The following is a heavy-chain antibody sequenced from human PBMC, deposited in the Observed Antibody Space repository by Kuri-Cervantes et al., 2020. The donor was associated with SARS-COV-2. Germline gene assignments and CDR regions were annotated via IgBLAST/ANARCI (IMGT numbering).Heavy chain of an antibody. V-gene: IGHV3-23*01. Sequence: GGSLRLSCVASGFTFNNYAMSWVRQAPGKGLEWVSAISGSGGSTYYADSVKGRFTISRDNSKNTLYLQMNSLRAEDTAVYYCARDGDIVVVREGFDYWGQGTLVTVSS. CDR1: GFTFNNYA. J-gene: IGHJ4*02. D-gene: IGHD2-2*01. CDR3: ARDGDIVVVREGFDY. CDR2: ISGSGGST.